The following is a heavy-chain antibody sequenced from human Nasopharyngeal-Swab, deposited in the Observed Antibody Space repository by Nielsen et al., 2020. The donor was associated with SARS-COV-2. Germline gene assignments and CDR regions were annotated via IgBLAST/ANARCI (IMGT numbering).Heavy chain of an antibody. CDR3: ARETDYNSGLSTALDY. J-gene: IGHJ4*02. Sequence: GESLKISCAASGFTFSSYEMNWVRQAPGKGLEWVSYISSSSNTIYYADSVKGRFTISRDNAKNSLYLQINSLRGEDTAVYYCARETDYNSGLSTALDYWGQGTLVTVSS. CDR2: ISSSSNTI. CDR1: GFTFSSYE. V-gene: IGHV3-48*03. D-gene: IGHD6-19*01.